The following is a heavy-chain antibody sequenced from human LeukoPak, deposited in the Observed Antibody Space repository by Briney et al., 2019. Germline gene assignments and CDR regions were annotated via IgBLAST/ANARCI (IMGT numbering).Heavy chain of an antibody. CDR2: IYSADST. D-gene: IGHD3-10*02. Sequence: GGSLRLSCAASGFTVRTNYMSWVRQAPGKGLEWVSVIYSADSTYYADSVKGRFTISRDNSKNTVYLQMNSLRAEDTAVYYCARDLPDSFTMSLAGGMDVWGQGTTVTVSS. V-gene: IGHV3-66*01. J-gene: IGHJ6*02. CDR3: ARDLPDSFTMSLAGGMDV. CDR1: GFTVRTNY.